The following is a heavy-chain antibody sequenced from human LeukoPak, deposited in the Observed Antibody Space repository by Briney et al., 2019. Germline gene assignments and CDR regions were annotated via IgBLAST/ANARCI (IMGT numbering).Heavy chain of an antibody. V-gene: IGHV1-8*01. Sequence: ASVKVSCKASGYTFTSYDINWVRQVTGQGLEWMGWMNPNSGNTGYAQKFQGRVTMTRDTSIGTAYMELSSLRSEDTAVYYCARDYGGNSGWFDPWGQGTLVTVSS. J-gene: IGHJ5*02. CDR1: GYTFTSYD. CDR2: MNPNSGNT. D-gene: IGHD4-23*01. CDR3: ARDYGGNSGWFDP.